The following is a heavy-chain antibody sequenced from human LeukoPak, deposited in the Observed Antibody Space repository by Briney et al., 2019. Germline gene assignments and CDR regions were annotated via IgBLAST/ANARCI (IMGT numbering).Heavy chain of an antibody. D-gene: IGHD3-22*01. CDR2: LYYSGGT. Sequence: SETLSLTCTVSGCSITGYYWSWIRQPPGKGLEWIGYLYYSGGTDYNRSLKSRVTMSVDTSTNQFSLKLRFVTAADTAVYYCARRADYFPTSGYDKFDYGGQGSLVTVSS. V-gene: IGHV4-59*08. CDR1: GCSITGYY. J-gene: IGHJ4*02. CDR3: ARRADYFPTSGYDKFDY.